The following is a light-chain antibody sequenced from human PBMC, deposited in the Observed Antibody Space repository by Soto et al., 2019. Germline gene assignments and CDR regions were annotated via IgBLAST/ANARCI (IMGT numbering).Light chain of an antibody. J-gene: IGKJ5*01. CDR1: QSISSF. V-gene: IGKV1-39*01. Sequence: DIQMTQSPSSLSASVGDRVTITCRASQSISSFLNWHQHKPVKAPKVLIYGASSLQSGVPSRFSWSGSGTDFPLTISSLQPEDFATYHCQQGYSTHIHFGHGTRLDIK. CDR3: QQGYSTHIH. CDR2: GAS.